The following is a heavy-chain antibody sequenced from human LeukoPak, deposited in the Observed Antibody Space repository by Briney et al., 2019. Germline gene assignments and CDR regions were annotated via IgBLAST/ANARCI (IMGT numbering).Heavy chain of an antibody. Sequence: SETLSLTCTVSGGSISSSSYYWGWIRQPPGKGLEWIGSIYYSGSTYYNPSLKSRVTISVDTSKNQFSLKLSSVTAADTAVYYCARVELGGGFDYWGQGTLVTVSS. CDR1: GGSISSSSYY. D-gene: IGHD6-6*01. CDR2: IYYSGST. CDR3: ARVELGGGFDY. J-gene: IGHJ4*02. V-gene: IGHV4-39*01.